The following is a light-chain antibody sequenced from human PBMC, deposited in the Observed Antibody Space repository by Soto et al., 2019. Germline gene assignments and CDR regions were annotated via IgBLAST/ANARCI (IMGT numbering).Light chain of an antibody. CDR2: DAS. CDR1: QSVSSY. CDR3: QQRSNWPLT. Sequence: EIVLTQSPATLSLPPGERATLSCRASQSVSSYLVWYQQKPGQAPRLLIYDASNRATGIPARFSGSGSGTDFTLTISSLEPEDFAVYYCQQRSNWPLTFGGGTKVDI. J-gene: IGKJ4*01. V-gene: IGKV3-11*01.